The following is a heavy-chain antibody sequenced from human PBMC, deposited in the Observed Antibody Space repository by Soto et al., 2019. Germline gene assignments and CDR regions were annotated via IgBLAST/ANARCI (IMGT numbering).Heavy chain of an antibody. Sequence: EVNLLESGGGVVQPGGSLRISCVGSGFTFKNYAMTWVRQAPGKGLEWVSGTTGSGANKHYADSVRGRFTISRDNAKKTLYLEMKSLRVEDTAVYYCAKDGDFGEDGPAEYFEHWGQGTLVTVSS. D-gene: IGHD4-17*01. V-gene: IGHV3-23*01. CDR3: AKDGDFGEDGPAEYFEH. CDR1: GFTFKNYA. CDR2: TTGSGANK. J-gene: IGHJ1*01.